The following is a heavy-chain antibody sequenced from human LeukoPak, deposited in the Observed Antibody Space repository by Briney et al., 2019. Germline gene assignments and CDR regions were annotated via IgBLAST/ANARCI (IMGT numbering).Heavy chain of an antibody. J-gene: IGHJ6*03. CDR3: ATASYLYSSGWSTRGRGYYYYMDV. V-gene: IGHV1-69*06. D-gene: IGHD6-19*01. CDR2: IIPIYGTA. Sequence: SVKVSRKASGGTFSSYAISWVRQAPGQGLEWMGGIIPIYGTANYAQKFQGRVTMTEDTSTDTAYMELSSLRSEDTAVYYCATASYLYSSGWSTRGRGYYYYMDVWGKGTTVTISS. CDR1: GGTFSSYA.